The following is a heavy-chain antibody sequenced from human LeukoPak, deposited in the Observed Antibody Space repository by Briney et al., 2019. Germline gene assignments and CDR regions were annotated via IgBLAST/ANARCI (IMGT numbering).Heavy chain of an antibody. CDR2: ISYDGSNK. CDR1: GFTFSSYA. J-gene: IGHJ6*02. CDR3: ARELELRLGVEVYYYYGMDV. Sequence: RGRSLRLSCAASGFTFSSYAMHWVRQAPCKGLEGVAVISYDGSNKYYADSVKGRFTISRDNSKNTLYLQMNSLRAEDTAVYYCARELELRLGVEVYYYYGMDVWGQGTTVTVSS. V-gene: IGHV3-30-3*01. D-gene: IGHD1-7*01.